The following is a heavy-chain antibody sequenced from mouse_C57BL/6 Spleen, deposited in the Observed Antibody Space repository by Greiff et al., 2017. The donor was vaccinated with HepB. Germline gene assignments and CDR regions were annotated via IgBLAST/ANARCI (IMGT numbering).Heavy chain of an antibody. CDR3: ARAGLRPYFDY. Sequence: QVQLKQPGAELVRPGSSVKLSCKASGYTFTSYWMHWVKQRPIQGLEWIGNIDPSDSETHYNQKFKDKATLTVDKSSSTAYMQLSSLTSEDSAVYYCARAGLRPYFDYWGQGTTLTVSS. CDR2: IDPSDSET. CDR1: GYTFTSYW. D-gene: IGHD3-1*01. J-gene: IGHJ2*01. V-gene: IGHV1-52*01.